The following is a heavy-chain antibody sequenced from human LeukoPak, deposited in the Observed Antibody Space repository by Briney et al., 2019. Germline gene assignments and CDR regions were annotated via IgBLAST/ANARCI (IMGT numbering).Heavy chain of an antibody. Sequence: GESLKISCKGSGYSFSKYWIGWVRQTPGRGLEWMGIIYPGDSDTRYSPSFQGQVTISADKSISSAYVQWSSLRDSDIATYYCARLQCSGGSCYIDYWGREPWSPSPQ. J-gene: IGHJ4*02. V-gene: IGHV5-51*01. D-gene: IGHD2-15*01. CDR3: ARLQCSGGSCYIDY. CDR2: IYPGDSDT. CDR1: GYSFSKYW.